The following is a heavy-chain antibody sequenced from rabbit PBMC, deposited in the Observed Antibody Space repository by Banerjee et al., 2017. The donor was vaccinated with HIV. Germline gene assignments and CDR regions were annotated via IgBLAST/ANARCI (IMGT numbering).Heavy chain of an antibody. V-gene: IGHV1S45*01. CDR1: EFSFTSSYR. Sequence: QALLEESWGDLVKPEGSLTLTCTASEFSFTSSYRSCSVRQAPGKGLEWIACINTSSGNTVYASWAKGRFTISKTSSTTVTLQMTSLTAADTATYFCARASSSGYYPINLWGPGTLVTVS. J-gene: IGHJ4*01. CDR3: ARASSSGYYPINL. D-gene: IGHD1-1*01. CDR2: INTSSGNT.